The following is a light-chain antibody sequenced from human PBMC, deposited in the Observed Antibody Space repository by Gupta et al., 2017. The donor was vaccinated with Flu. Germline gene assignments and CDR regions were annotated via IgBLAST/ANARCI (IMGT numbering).Light chain of an antibody. CDR3: QQRSNWPPSLT. CDR1: QSVGNF. Sequence: EVLLTQSPATLSLAPGERVTLSCRASQSVGNFLAWYQQRPGQAPRLLIYDTSSRATGVPARFTGSGSGTDFSLTISSLEPEDGAVYYCQQRSNWPPSLTFGGGTKVEI. J-gene: IGKJ4*01. CDR2: DTS. V-gene: IGKV3-11*01.